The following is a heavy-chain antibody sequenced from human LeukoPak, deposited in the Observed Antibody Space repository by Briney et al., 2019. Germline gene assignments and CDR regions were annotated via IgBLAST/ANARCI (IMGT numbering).Heavy chain of an antibody. J-gene: IGHJ6*03. Sequence: GGSLRLSCAASGFTFSSYWMTWIRQAPGKGLEWVSYISSSGSSIYNADSVKGRFTISRDNSKNTLYLQMNSLRAEDTAVYYCASQPPADFWSGLSINYYYYCYMDVWGKGTTVTVSS. CDR1: GFTFSSYW. D-gene: IGHD3-3*01. V-gene: IGHV3-48*01. CDR3: ASQPPADFWSGLSINYYYYCYMDV. CDR2: ISSSGSSI.